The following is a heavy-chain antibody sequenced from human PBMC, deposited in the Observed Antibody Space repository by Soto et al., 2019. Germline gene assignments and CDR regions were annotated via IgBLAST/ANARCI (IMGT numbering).Heavy chain of an antibody. J-gene: IGHJ4*02. D-gene: IGHD4-4*01. CDR2: ISHGATRK. CDR1: RFTFSDYG. V-gene: IGHV3-30*18. CDR3: AKDWVGGSNRYQLDY. Sequence: QVLLVESGGGVVQPGRSLRFSCAASRFTFSDYGMHWVRQAPGKGLEWVAGISHGATRKSYSDSVKGRFIISRDNSKKMLYLQLNSLRREDTAVYYCAKDWVGGSNRYQLDYWGRGTLVTVSS.